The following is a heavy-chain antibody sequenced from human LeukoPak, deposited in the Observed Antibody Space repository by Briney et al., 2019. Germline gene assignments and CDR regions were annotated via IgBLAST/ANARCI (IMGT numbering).Heavy chain of an antibody. J-gene: IGHJ4*02. CDR3: AKGMESMVVAATSLDY. CDR2: ISGGGGLT. Sequence: PGGSLRLSCAASEFTFSTYAMSWVRQAPGRGLEWVSGISGGGGLTNYADSLKGRFTISRDNSKNTLNLQMSSLRAEDTAVYYCAKGMESMVVAATSLDYWGQGTLVTVSS. V-gene: IGHV3-23*01. D-gene: IGHD2-15*01. CDR1: EFTFSTYA.